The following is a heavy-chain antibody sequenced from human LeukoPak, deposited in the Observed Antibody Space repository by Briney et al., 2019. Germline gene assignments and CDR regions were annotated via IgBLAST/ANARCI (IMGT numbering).Heavy chain of an antibody. CDR2: IYYSGGT. J-gene: IGHJ4*02. V-gene: IGHV4-59*01. Sequence: SETLSLICTVSGGSISSYYWSWIRQPPGKGLEWIGYIYYSGGTNYNPSLKSRVTISVDTSKNQFSLKLSSVTAADTAVYYCARGATYWGQGTLVTVSS. CDR1: GGSISSYY. CDR3: ARGATY.